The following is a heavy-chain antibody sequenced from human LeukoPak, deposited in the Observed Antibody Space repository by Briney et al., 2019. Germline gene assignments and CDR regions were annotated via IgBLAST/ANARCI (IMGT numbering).Heavy chain of an antibody. CDR2: ISYDGSNK. CDR3: ARVMRTTGGHFDY. Sequence: GGPLRLSCAASGFTFSSYSMNWVRQAPGKGLEWVAVISYDGSNKYYADSVKGRFTISRDNAKNSLYLQMNSLRAEDTAVYYCARVMRTTGGHFDYWGQGTLVTVSS. CDR1: GFTFSSYS. D-gene: IGHD4-17*01. J-gene: IGHJ4*02. V-gene: IGHV3-30*03.